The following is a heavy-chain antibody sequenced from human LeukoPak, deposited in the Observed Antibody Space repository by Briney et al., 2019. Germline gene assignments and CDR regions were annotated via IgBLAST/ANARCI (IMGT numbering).Heavy chain of an antibody. Sequence: ASVKVSCKASGYTFTSYGISWVRQAPGQGLEWMGWISAYNGNTNYAQKLQGRVTMTTDTSTSTAYMELRSLRSDDTAVYYCVGSSSWDQGYYYYYYMDVWGKGTTVTVSS. V-gene: IGHV1-18*01. D-gene: IGHD6-13*01. CDR1: GYTFTSYG. CDR2: ISAYNGNT. CDR3: VGSSSWDQGYYYYYYMDV. J-gene: IGHJ6*03.